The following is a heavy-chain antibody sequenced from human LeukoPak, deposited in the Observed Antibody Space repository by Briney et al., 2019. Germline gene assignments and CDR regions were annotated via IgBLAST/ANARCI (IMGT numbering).Heavy chain of an antibody. J-gene: IGHJ4*02. Sequence: SETLSLTCTVSGGSISSYYWSWIRQPPGKGLEWIGYIYSSGSTNYNPSLKSRVTISVDTSKNQFSLTLSSVTAADTAVYYCARGYSYYFESWGQGTLVTVSS. CDR2: IYSSGST. CDR3: ARGYSYYFES. D-gene: IGHD5-18*01. V-gene: IGHV4-59*01. CDR1: GGSISSYY.